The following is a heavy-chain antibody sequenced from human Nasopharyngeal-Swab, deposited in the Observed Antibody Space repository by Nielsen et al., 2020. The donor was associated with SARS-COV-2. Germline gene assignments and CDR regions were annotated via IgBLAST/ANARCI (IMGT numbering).Heavy chain of an antibody. Sequence: WVRQAPGQGLEWMGRINPNSDGTNYAQKFQGRVTMTRDTSISTAHMELSRLRSDDTAVYYCARVGPSGYYYGMDVWGQGTTVTVSS. CDR3: ARVGPSGYYYGMDV. V-gene: IGHV1-2*06. J-gene: IGHJ6*02. CDR2: INPNSDGT. D-gene: IGHD6-25*01.